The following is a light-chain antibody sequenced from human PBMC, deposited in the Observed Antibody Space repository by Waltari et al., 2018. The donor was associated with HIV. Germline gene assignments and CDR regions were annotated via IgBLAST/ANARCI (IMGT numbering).Light chain of an antibody. CDR2: SSF. Sequence: ETVLTQSPGTLSLSPGDRAIVSCRATQSISNNFLAWFQQKPGQPPRLLIYSSFIRATGIPDRFSGSGAGTDFTLSISKLEPEDFAVYYCHQYGTAPRTFGQGTKVEI. J-gene: IGKJ1*01. V-gene: IGKV3-20*01. CDR1: QSISNNF. CDR3: HQYGTAPRT.